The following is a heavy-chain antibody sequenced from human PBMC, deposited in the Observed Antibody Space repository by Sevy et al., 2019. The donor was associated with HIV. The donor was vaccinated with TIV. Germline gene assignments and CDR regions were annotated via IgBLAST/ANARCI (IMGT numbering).Heavy chain of an antibody. D-gene: IGHD2-8*01. Sequence: GRSLRLSCAASGFTFAKYSMSWVRQAPGKGLEWVSTFSFGCGRINYADSVKGRFTIYRDDSKNTLFLQMNSLRAEDTATYFCAREGCTQPHDYWGQGTLVTVSS. J-gene: IGHJ4*02. CDR2: FSFGCGRI. CDR1: GFTFAKYS. CDR3: AREGCTQPHDY. V-gene: IGHV3-23*01.